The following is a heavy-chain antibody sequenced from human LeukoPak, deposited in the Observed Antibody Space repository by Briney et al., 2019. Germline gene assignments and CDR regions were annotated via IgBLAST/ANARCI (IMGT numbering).Heavy chain of an antibody. CDR3: ARAIGDAFDI. Sequence: GGSLRLSCAASGFTVSSNYMTWVRQAPGKGLEWVSVIYSGGSTYYADSVKGRFTISRDNSKNTLYLQMDSLRAEDTAVYYCARAIGDAFDIWGQGTMVTVSS. V-gene: IGHV3-53*01. CDR2: IYSGGST. D-gene: IGHD1-26*01. CDR1: GFTVSSNY. J-gene: IGHJ3*02.